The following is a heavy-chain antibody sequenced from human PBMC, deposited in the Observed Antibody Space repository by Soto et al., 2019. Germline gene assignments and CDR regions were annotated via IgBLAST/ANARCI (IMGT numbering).Heavy chain of an antibody. D-gene: IGHD2-15*01. J-gene: IGHJ5*02. CDR2: IYPGDSDT. Sequence: GESLKISCKGSGYSFTSYWIGWVRQMPGKGLEWMGIIYPGDSDTRYSPSFQGQVTISADKSISTAYLQWSSLKASDTSMYYCAGLGSHRFNWFDPWGQGTLVTVSS. V-gene: IGHV5-51*01. CDR3: AGLGSHRFNWFDP. CDR1: GYSFTSYW.